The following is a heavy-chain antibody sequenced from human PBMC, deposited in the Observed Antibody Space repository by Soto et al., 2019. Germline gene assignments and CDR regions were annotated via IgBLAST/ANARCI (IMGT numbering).Heavy chain of an antibody. D-gene: IGHD4-17*01. CDR2: VFHSGTK. CDR3: ARVGLGATTGTTGAAFDI. CDR1: GGSIISSNW. J-gene: IGHJ3*02. V-gene: IGHV4-4*02. Sequence: QVHLQESGPGLVKPSGTLSLTCAVSGGSIISSNWWSWVRQPPGKGMEWIGEVFHSGTKNKSPSLKSRVTIAVDNSKNQFYLNLVSVAAAATAVYYCARVGLGATTGTTGAAFDIWGQGTRVTVS.